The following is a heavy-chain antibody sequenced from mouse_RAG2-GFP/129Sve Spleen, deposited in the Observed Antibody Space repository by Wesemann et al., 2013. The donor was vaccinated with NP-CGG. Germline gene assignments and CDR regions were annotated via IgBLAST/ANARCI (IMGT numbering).Heavy chain of an antibody. V-gene: IGHV3-8*02. D-gene: IGHD2-10*02. CDR2: ISYSGST. CDR3: ARSQYGNYAAWFAY. Sequence: EYAGYISYSGSTYYNPSLKSRISITRDTSKNQYYLQLNSVTTEDTATYYCARSQYGNYAAWFAYWGAKGGLWVTVSA. J-gene: IGHJ3*01.